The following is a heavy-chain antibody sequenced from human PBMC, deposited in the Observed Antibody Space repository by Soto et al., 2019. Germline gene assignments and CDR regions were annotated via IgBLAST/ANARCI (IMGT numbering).Heavy chain of an antibody. Sequence: EAQLLESGGELIQPGGSLRLSCAASGFTYSSHGMSWVRQAPGKGLEWVAGLSRGGGSTYYADSVKGRFNISRDNPKNTRDLIMNSMRVEDTALYYCARDGQYTTADFDIGGKGTMVTVSS. V-gene: IGHV3-23*01. CDR1: GFTYSSHG. J-gene: IGHJ3*02. D-gene: IGHD3-3*01. CDR3: ARDGQYTTADFDI. CDR2: LSRGGGST.